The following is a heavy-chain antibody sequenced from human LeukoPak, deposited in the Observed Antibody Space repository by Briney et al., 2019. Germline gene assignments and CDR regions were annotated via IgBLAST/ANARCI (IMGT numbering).Heavy chain of an antibody. J-gene: IGHJ4*02. CDR3: ARVTPGGVGSFDY. D-gene: IGHD3-10*01. V-gene: IGHV3-7*01. CDR1: GFTFSRYW. CDR2: INQAGSEK. Sequence: GGSLRLSCVASGFTFSRYWMSWVRQAPGKGLEWVADINQAGSEKFYADSVKGRFTISRDNAKISLYLQMNSLRAEDTAVYYCARVTPGGVGSFDYWGQGTLVTVSS.